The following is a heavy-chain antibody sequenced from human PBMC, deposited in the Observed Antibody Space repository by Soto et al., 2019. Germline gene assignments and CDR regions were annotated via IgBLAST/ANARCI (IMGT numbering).Heavy chain of an antibody. CDR3: ARAYGYYFDY. J-gene: IGHJ4*02. CDR2: IFYSGST. D-gene: IGHD4-17*01. V-gene: IGHV4-59*02. Sequence: SETLSLTCTVSDGSVSSYYWSWIRQPPGKGLEWIGFIFYSGSTSYNPSLKSRVTISIDTSEYQFSLKLNSVTAADTAVYYCARAYGYYFDYWGQGTLVTVSS. CDR1: DGSVSSYY.